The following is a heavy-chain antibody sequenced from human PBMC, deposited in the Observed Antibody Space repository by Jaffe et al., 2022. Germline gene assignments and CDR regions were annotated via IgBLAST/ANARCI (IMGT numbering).Heavy chain of an antibody. D-gene: IGHD3-16*01. Sequence: EVHLVESGGDLVQPGGSLRLSCGASGFTFSSYWVHWVRQTPGKGLVWVARIKGDERSMNYADSVKGRFTVSRDNAKNTVYLQMNSLRDEDTAVYYCARGAYHLYYLDYWGQGTLVTVSS. CDR1: GFTFSSYW. CDR2: IKGDERSM. CDR3: ARGAYHLYYLDY. J-gene: IGHJ4*02. V-gene: IGHV3-74*01.